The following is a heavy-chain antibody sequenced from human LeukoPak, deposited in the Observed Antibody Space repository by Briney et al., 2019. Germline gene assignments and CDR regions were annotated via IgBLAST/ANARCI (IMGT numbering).Heavy chain of an antibody. Sequence: SETLSLTCTVSGGSISSYYWSWIRQPPGKGLEWIGHIYYSGSTNYNPSLKSRVTISVDTSKNQFSLKLSSVTAADTAVYYCARRGYSSGGTCYCFDYLGQGTLVTVSS. CDR3: ARRGYSSGGTCYCFDY. CDR2: IYYSGST. J-gene: IGHJ4*02. V-gene: IGHV4-59*08. CDR1: GGSISSYY. D-gene: IGHD2-15*01.